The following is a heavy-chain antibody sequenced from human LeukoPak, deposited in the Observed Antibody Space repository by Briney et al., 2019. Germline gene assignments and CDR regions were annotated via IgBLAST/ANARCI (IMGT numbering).Heavy chain of an antibody. CDR1: GYSFTICG. J-gene: IGHJ4*02. Sequence: ASVTLSCTSAGYSFTICGVSWARHGPGQGLGWSGLISGYSGNTNFTQKLQGRVAMTIDTSTSKSYLELRGLRSDGTAVYYCARDQKVGLTCSSGWLDFWGQGTLVTVSS. CDR2: ISGYSGNT. V-gene: IGHV1-18*01. D-gene: IGHD6-25*01. CDR3: ARDQKVGLTCSSGWLDF.